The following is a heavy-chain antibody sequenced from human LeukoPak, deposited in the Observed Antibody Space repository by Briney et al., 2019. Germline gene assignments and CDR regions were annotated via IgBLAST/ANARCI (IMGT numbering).Heavy chain of an antibody. D-gene: IGHD1-26*01. CDR3: VIGVGASDTDY. CDR1: GFTFSNAW. V-gene: IGHV3-15*05. J-gene: IGHJ4*02. CDR2: IKRKIDGETT. Sequence: GGSLRLSCVVSGFTFSNAWMSWVRQAPEKGLGWVARIKRKIDGETTDYAAPVKGRFTISRDDSKNTLLLQMNSLKSEDTAVYHCVIGVGASDTDYWGQGTLVTVSS.